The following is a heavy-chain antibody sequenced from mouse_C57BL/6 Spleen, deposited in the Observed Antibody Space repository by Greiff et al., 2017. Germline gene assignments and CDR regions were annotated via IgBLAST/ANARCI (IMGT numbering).Heavy chain of an antibody. Sequence: EVKLQESGPELVKPGASVKISCKASGYSFTDYNMNWVKQSNGKSLEWIGVINPNYGTTSYNQKFKGKATLTVDQSSSTAYMQLNSLTSEDSAVYYCARASSIYYDYDGAWFAYWGQGTLVTVSA. CDR3: ARASSIYYDYDGAWFAY. CDR2: INPNYGTT. J-gene: IGHJ3*01. V-gene: IGHV1-39*01. D-gene: IGHD2-4*01. CDR1: GYSFTDYN.